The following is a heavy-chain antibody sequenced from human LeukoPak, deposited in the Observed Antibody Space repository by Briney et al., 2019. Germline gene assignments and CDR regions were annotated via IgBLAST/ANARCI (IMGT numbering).Heavy chain of an antibody. CDR1: GGTFSSYA. CDR3: AILIFGVVTLDY. Sequence: SVKVSCKASGGTFSSYAISWVRQAPGQGLEWMGGIIPIFGTANYAQKFQGRVTITTDESTSTAYMELSSLRSEDTAVYYCAILIFGVVTLDYWGQGTLVTVSS. J-gene: IGHJ4*02. D-gene: IGHD3-3*01. V-gene: IGHV1-69*05. CDR2: IIPIFGTA.